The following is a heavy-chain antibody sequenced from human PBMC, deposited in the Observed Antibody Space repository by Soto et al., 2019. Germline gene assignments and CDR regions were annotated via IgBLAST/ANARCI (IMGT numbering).Heavy chain of an antibody. CDR3: ARVYFKYDY. J-gene: IGHJ4*02. V-gene: IGHV3-7*01. CDR1: KFTFSNYW. Sequence: EVQLVESGGGLVQPGGSLRLSCVASKFTFSNYWMTWVRQAPGKGLEWVANIKEDGSEKYYVDSAKGRFTISRDNAKNSLYRQMNSLRAEDTAVYYCARVYFKYDYWGQGTLVTVSS. D-gene: IGHD1-26*01. CDR2: IKEDGSEK.